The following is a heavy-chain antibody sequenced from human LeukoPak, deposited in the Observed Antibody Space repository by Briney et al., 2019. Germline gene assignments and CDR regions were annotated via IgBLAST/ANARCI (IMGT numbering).Heavy chain of an antibody. J-gene: IGHJ4*02. V-gene: IGHV1-18*01. CDR1: GYPFTRYG. Sequence: ASVKVSCKASGYPFTRYGISWVRQAPGQGLEWMGWINPDNGNTKYAQKFQGRVTMTTDTSTSTAHMELRSLRSDDTAVYYCATYYCSTTSCYPYFFDYWGQGTMVTVSS. CDR3: ATYYCSTTSCYPYFFDY. CDR2: INPDNGNT. D-gene: IGHD2-2*01.